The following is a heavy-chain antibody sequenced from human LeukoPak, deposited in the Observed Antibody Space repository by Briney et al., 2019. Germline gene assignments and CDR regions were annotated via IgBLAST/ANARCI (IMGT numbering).Heavy chain of an antibody. Sequence: GGSLRLSCAASGFTFSSYSMNWVRQAPGKGLEWVSSISSSSSYIYHADSVKGRFTISRDNSKNTLYLQMNSLRAEDTALYYCAKEYYYGSGSDPIDYWGQGTLVTVSS. V-gene: IGHV3-21*04. CDR2: ISSSSSYI. D-gene: IGHD3-10*01. CDR1: GFTFSSYS. CDR3: AKEYYYGSGSDPIDY. J-gene: IGHJ4*02.